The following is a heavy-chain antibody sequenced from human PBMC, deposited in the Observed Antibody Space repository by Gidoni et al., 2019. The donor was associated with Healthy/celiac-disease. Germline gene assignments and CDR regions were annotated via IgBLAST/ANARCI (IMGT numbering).Heavy chain of an antibody. CDR2: IIPIFGIA. V-gene: IGHV1-69*01. CDR1: GGTFSSYA. D-gene: IGHD1-26*01. CDR3: ARDRGSGSYDAFDI. J-gene: IGHJ3*02. Sequence: QVQLVQSGAEVKKPGSSVKVSCTASGGTFSSYAISWVRQAPGQGLEWMGGIIPIFGIANYAQKFQGRVTITADESTSTAYMELSSLRSEDTAVYYCARDRGSGSYDAFDIWGQGTMVTVSS.